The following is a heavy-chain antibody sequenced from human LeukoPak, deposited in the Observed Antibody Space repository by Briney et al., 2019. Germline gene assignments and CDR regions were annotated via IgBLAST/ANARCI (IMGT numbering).Heavy chain of an antibody. V-gene: IGHV4-39*01. D-gene: IGHD5-12*01. Sequence: PSETLSLTCTVSGGAISSSSYYWGWIRQPPGKGLEWIGSIYYSGSTYYNPSLKSRVTISVDTSKYQFSLKLSSVTAADTAVYYCARRPTSSGYDPPFDYWGQGTLVTVSS. J-gene: IGHJ4*02. CDR3: ARRPTSSGYDPPFDY. CDR2: IYYSGST. CDR1: GGAISSSSYY.